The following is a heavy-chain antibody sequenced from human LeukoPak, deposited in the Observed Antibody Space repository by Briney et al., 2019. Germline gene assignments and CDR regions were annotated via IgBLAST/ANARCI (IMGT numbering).Heavy chain of an antibody. Sequence: GGSLRLSCEASGFTFRSYWMSWVRQAPGKGLEWVANIKQDGSEKYYVDSVKGRFTISRDNAKNSLYLQMNSLRAEDTAVSYCARLGYSCGYYDYWGQGTLVTVAS. CDR1: GFTFRSYW. D-gene: IGHD3-22*01. CDR3: ARLGYSCGYYDY. J-gene: IGHJ4*02. CDR2: IKQDGSEK. V-gene: IGHV3-7*04.